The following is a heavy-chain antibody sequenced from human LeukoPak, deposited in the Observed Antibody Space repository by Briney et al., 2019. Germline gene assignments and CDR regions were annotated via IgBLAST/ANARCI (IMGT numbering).Heavy chain of an antibody. J-gene: IGHJ4*02. CDR2: IYPGDSDT. Sequence: GESLKISCKGSGYSFSSYWIAWVRPMPGKGLDWMGIIYPGDSDTTYSPSFQGQVTISADKSISTAYLQWNSLKASDTAMYFCARRRSSTLIDYWGQGTLVTVSS. D-gene: IGHD3-10*01. CDR1: GYSFSSYW. V-gene: IGHV5-51*01. CDR3: ARRRSSTLIDY.